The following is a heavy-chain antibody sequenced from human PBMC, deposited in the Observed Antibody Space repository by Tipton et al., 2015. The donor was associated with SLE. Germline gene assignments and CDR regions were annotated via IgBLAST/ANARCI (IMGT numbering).Heavy chain of an antibody. CDR1: GGSFSGYY. CDR2: INHSGST. CDR3: ARGIGAVADFDY. Sequence: TLSLTCAVYGGSFSGYYWSWIRQPPGKGLEWIGEINHSGSTNYNPSLKNRVTISVDTSKNQFSLKLSSVTAAYTAVYYCARGIGAVADFDYWGQGTLVTVSS. D-gene: IGHD6-19*01. J-gene: IGHJ4*02. V-gene: IGHV4-34*01.